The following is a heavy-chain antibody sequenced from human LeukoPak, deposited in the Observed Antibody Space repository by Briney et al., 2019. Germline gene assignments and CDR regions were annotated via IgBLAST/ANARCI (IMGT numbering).Heavy chain of an antibody. D-gene: IGHD2-15*01. V-gene: IGHV1-69*01. Sequence: GSSVTVSCTASGGTFSSYAISWVRQPPGQGLEWMGGIIPIFGTAHSEHKFQGRVTITAAESKTNAYMELSSLRSEDTAVYYCARGMYIVVGVAAIAPAFDIWGQGTMVTVSS. J-gene: IGHJ3*02. CDR2: IIPIFGTA. CDR3: ARGMYIVVGVAAIAPAFDI. CDR1: GGTFSSYA.